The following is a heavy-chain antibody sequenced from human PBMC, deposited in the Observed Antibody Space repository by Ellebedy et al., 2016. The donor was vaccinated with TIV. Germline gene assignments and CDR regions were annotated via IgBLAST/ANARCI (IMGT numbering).Heavy chain of an antibody. CDR1: GVSVTSSAFY. V-gene: IGHV4-31*03. CDR2: IYDSGTT. J-gene: IGHJ5*02. Sequence: MPSETLSLTCTVSGVSVTSSAFYWNWIRKHPEKGLEWIGFIYDSGTTYYNPSLRGRVSISQDKSKNLFSLQLQSVTAADTAVYYCAREIWKTQFDPWGQGTLVTVSS. D-gene: IGHD1-1*01. CDR3: AREIWKTQFDP.